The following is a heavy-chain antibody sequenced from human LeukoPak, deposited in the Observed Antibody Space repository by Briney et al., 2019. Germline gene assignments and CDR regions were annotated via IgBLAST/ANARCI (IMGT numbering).Heavy chain of an antibody. Sequence: PSETLSLTCTVSGGSISSGGYYWSWIRRHPGKGLEWIGYIYYSGSTYYNPSLKSRVTISVDTSKNQFSLKLSSVTAADTAVYYCARSSRELTFDYWGQGTLVTVSS. J-gene: IGHJ4*02. CDR3: ARSSRELTFDY. V-gene: IGHV4-31*03. D-gene: IGHD1-7*01. CDR2: IYYSGST. CDR1: GGSISSGGYY.